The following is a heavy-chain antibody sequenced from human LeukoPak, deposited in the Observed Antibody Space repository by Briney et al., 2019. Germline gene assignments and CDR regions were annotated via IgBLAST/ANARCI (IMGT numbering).Heavy chain of an antibody. D-gene: IGHD1-20*01. V-gene: IGHV4-4*07. CDR1: GASISGYW. J-gene: IGHJ4*02. CDR2: IYTSGST. CDR3: ARSVARITGPEDYFDY. Sequence: SETLSLTCDVSGASISGYWWSWIRQPAGKGLEWIGRIYTSGSTNYNPSLKSRVTMSVDTSKNQFSLKLSSVAAADTAVYYCARSVARITGPEDYFDYWGQGTLVTVSS.